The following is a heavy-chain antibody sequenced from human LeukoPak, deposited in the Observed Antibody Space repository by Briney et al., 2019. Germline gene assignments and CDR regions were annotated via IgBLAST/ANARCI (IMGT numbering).Heavy chain of an antibody. CDR3: AKSNGYGLIDI. CDR1: GESFSGYY. CDR2: INHSGST. J-gene: IGHJ3*02. Sequence: PSETLSLTCAVYGESFSGYYWSWIRQPPGKGLEWIGEINHSGSTNYNPSLKSRVTISVDTSNNQFSLKLSSVTAADTAVYYCAKSNGYGLIDIWGQGTMVTVSS. V-gene: IGHV4-34*01. D-gene: IGHD3-10*01.